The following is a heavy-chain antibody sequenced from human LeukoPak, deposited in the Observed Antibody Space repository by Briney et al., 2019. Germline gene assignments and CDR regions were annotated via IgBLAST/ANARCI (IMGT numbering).Heavy chain of an antibody. CDR2: IKEDGSVT. D-gene: IGHD3-22*01. CDR3: AKDIPTYYYDSSAPSDAFDI. Sequence: GGSLRLSCVASGFTYSTYSMSWVRQAPGKGLEWLAHIKEDGSVTHYVDSVKGRFTISRDNAKNSLFLQMNSLSAEDTAVYYCAKDIPTYYYDSSAPSDAFDIWGQGTMVTVSS. CDR1: GFTYSTYS. V-gene: IGHV3-7*03. J-gene: IGHJ3*02.